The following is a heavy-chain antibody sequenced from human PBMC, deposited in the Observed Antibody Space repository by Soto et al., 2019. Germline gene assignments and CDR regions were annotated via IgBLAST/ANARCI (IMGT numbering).Heavy chain of an antibody. Sequence: QVQLVQSGAEVKKPGSSVKVSCKASGGNFRSESINWVRQAPGQGLEWMGGIIPFFATSDYAQKFQRRLTITPDESTTTAYMGLSSLRSQDTAAYYCARGHEFGGNSDAYEIWGQGTMVTVSS. CDR3: ARGHEFGGNSDAYEI. CDR1: GGNFRSES. CDR2: IIPFFATS. D-gene: IGHD2-21*02. V-gene: IGHV1-69*05. J-gene: IGHJ3*02.